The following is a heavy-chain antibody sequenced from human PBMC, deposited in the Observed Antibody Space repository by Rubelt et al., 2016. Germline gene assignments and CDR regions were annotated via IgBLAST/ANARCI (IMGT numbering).Heavy chain of an antibody. CDR3: ARAKAAGTEY. D-gene: IGHD6-19*01. J-gene: IGHJ4*02. CDR2: INPNREGT. Sequence: QVQLVQSGAEVKKPGASVKVSCKVSGYTLTELSMHWVRQAPGQGLEWMGWINPNREGTEGGGKCKGRVTRTGDTSMSTAELELSRLRSDETAVYYCARAKAAGTEYWGQGTLVTVSS. V-gene: IGHV1-2*02. CDR1: GYTLTELS.